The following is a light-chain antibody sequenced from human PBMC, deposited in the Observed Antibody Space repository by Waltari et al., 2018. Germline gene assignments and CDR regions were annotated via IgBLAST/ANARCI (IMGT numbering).Light chain of an antibody. CDR2: MAS. CDR3: QQYSSVST. Sequence: DIQMTQSPSTLSASVGDRVTIPCRASQRVGTWLAWYQQKPGKAPKLLVYMASSLESGVPSRFSGSGSGSEFTRTNSSLQPDDFAPNACQQYSSVSTVGQGTKVDI. V-gene: IGKV1-5*03. CDR1: QRVGTW. J-gene: IGKJ2*01.